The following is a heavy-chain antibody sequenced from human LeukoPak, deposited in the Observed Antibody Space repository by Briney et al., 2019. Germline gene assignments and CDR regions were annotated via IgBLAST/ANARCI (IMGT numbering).Heavy chain of an antibody. CDR3: TRSYKLRLRYYDS. V-gene: IGHV3-7*01. D-gene: IGHD3-9*01. CDR1: GFTFSNYW. J-gene: IGHJ4*02. CDR2: IKQDGSEK. Sequence: GGSLRLSCATSGFTFSNYWMNWVRQAPGKGLEWVANIKQDGSEKYYVDSVKGRFTISRDNAKNSLYLQMNGLSAEDTAVYYCTRSYKLRLRYYDSWGQGTLVTVSS.